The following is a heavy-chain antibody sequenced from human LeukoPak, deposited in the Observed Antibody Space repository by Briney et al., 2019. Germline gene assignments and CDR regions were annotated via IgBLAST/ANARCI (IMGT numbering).Heavy chain of an antibody. CDR2: LYYSGST. CDR1: GGSISSSSFY. J-gene: IGHJ5*02. V-gene: IGHV4-39*07. CDR3: ARGKGTINWFDP. Sequence: SETLSLTCTVSGGSISSSSFYWGWIRQPPGKGLEWIGSLYYSGSTYYNPSLKSRVTISVDTSKNQFSLRLSSVTAADTAVYYCARGKGTINWFDPWGQGTLVTVSS.